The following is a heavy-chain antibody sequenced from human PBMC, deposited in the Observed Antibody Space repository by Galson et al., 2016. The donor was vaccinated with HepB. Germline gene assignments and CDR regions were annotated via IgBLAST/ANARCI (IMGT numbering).Heavy chain of an antibody. D-gene: IGHD2-15*01. J-gene: IGHJ3*02. Sequence: SVKVSCKASGYTFTSYYMHWVRQAPGQGLEWMGIIDPSGGSTNYAQKFQGRITMTRDTSTSTVYMELSSLGSADTAVYYCASIGGGGSVRCDAFDMWGQGTMVTVSS. V-gene: IGHV1-46*01. CDR2: IDPSGGST. CDR3: ASIGGGGSVRCDAFDM. CDR1: GYTFTSYY.